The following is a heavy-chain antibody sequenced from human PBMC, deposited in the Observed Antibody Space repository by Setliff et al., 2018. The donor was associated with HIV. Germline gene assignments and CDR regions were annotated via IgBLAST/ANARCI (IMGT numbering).Heavy chain of an antibody. CDR3: ARGRKKTLAVSGTRYFDF. Sequence: PSETLSLTCAVYGGSFTDFYWTFIRQSPGKGLEWIVEITDSGSTTYDPSLKSRITVSVDTSKNQFSLKLTSVTAADIGVYYCARGRKKTLAVSGTRYFDFWGQGTLVTVSS. CDR1: GGSFTDFY. D-gene: IGHD6-19*01. J-gene: IGHJ4*02. V-gene: IGHV4-34*01. CDR2: ITDSGST.